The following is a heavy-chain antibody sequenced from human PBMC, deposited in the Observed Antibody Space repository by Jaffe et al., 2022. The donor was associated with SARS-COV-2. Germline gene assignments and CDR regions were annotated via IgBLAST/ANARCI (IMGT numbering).Heavy chain of an antibody. CDR2: ISAYNGHT. CDR3: ARDRYSSGYSSSGYYYGMDV. CDR1: GYTFTSYG. D-gene: IGHD6-6*01. Sequence: QVQLVQSGAEVKKPGASVKVSCKASGYTFTSYGISWVRQAPGQGPEWVGWISAYNGHTKYAQKVQGRVTMTTDASTSTAYMELRSLRSDDTAVYYCARDRYSSGYSSSGYYYGMDVWGQGTTVTVSS. J-gene: IGHJ6*02. V-gene: IGHV1-18*01.